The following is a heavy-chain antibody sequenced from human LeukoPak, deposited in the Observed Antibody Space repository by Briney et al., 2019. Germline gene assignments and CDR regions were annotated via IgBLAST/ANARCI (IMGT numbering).Heavy chain of an antibody. V-gene: IGHV4-59*06. CDR1: GGSISGYY. Sequence: VKPSETLSLTCTVSGGSISGYYWSWIRQPPGKGLEWIGYIYYSGSTYYNPSLKSRVTISVDTSKNQFSLKLSSVTAADTAVYYCASSDSSGYYYVYFQHWGQGTLVTVSS. D-gene: IGHD3-22*01. CDR3: ASSDSSGYYYVYFQH. J-gene: IGHJ1*01. CDR2: IYYSGST.